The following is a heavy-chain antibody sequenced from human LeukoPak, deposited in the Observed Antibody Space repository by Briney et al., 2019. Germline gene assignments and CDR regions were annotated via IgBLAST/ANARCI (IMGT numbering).Heavy chain of an antibody. Sequence: PGGSLRLSCAASGFTFSDYYMSWIRQAPGKGLEWVANIKQDGSEKYYVDSVKGRFTISRDNAKNSLYLQMNSLRAEDTAVYYCASLWDSGDYRGFDYWGQGTLVTVSS. V-gene: IGHV3-7*01. CDR1: GFTFSDYY. CDR3: ASLWDSGDYRGFDY. J-gene: IGHJ4*02. D-gene: IGHD4-17*01. CDR2: IKQDGSEK.